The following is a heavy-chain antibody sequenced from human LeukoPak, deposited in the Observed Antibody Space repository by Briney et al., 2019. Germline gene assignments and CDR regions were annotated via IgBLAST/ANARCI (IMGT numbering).Heavy chain of an antibody. J-gene: IGHJ6*03. Sequence: PSETLSLTCTVSGVSITSGIYYWSWIRQPAGKGLEWIGRIYTSGSTNYNPSLKSRVTISIDTSKNQFSLKLSSVTAADTAVYYCPRERERTVGVIIYYYYYMDAWGKGTTVTVSS. CDR3: PRERERTVGVIIYYYYYMDA. CDR1: GVSITSGIYY. CDR2: IYTSGST. D-gene: IGHD3-3*01. V-gene: IGHV4-61*02.